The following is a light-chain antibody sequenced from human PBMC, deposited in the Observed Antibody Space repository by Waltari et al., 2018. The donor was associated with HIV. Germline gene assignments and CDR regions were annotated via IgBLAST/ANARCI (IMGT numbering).Light chain of an antibody. J-gene: IGKJ1*01. CDR2: GTS. CDR1: QRVDSN. V-gene: IGKV3-15*01. Sequence: EIVLTQSPDTLSVSPGERVTLSCRASQRVDSNFAWYQQTPGQAPRPLIFGTSSRAAGIPARISGSGSETESTLTISSLQSEDFAVYYCQQYNSWPWTFGQGTKVEVK. CDR3: QQYNSWPWT.